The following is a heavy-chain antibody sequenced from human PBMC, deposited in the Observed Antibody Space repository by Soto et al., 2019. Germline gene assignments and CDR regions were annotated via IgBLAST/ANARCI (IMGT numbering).Heavy chain of an antibody. J-gene: IGHJ5*02. CDR3: KHRTTTVTWWFDP. CDR2: IYWNEDK. Sequence: QITLKESGPTLVKPTQTLTLTCTFSGFSITTSGVGVGWIRQPPGKSLEWVALIYWNEDKRYIPSLKGRLTITKDTSKSQVVLTMTNMDPADTATYFCKHRTTTVTWWFDPWGQGNLVTVSS. D-gene: IGHD4-17*01. V-gene: IGHV2-5*01. CDR1: GFSITTSGVG.